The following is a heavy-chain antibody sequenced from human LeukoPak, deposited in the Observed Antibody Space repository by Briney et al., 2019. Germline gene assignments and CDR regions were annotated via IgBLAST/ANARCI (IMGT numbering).Heavy chain of an antibody. Sequence: GGSLRLSCAASGFTFSSYSMNWVRQAPGKGLEWVSSISSSSSYIYYADSVKGRFTISRDNAKNTLFLQLNSLRAEDAAVYYCAKTYMWSIDAFHMWGQGTMVTVSS. V-gene: IGHV3-21*04. D-gene: IGHD2-8*02. J-gene: IGHJ3*02. CDR3: AKTYMWSIDAFHM. CDR1: GFTFSSYS. CDR2: ISSSSSYI.